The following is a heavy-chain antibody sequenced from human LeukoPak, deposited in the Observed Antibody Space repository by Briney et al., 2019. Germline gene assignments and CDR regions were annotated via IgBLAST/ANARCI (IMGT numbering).Heavy chain of an antibody. Sequence: SETLSLTCAVSGGSISSSNWWSWVRQPPGKGLEWIGEIYHSGSTNYNPSLKSRVTISVDKSKNQFSLKLSSVTAADTAVYYCARVPTGQQREAFDIWGQGTMVTVSS. V-gene: IGHV4-4*02. CDR1: GGSISSSNW. D-gene: IGHD6-13*01. CDR3: ARVPTGQQREAFDI. J-gene: IGHJ3*02. CDR2: IYHSGST.